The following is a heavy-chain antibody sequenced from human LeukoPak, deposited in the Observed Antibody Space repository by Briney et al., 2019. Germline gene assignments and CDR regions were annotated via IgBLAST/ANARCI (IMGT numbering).Heavy chain of an antibody. D-gene: IGHD2-15*01. V-gene: IGHV1-18*01. Sequence: GASVKVSCKASGYTFTSYVISWVRQAPGQGLEGMGWISAYNGNTNYAQKLQGRVTMTTDTSTSTAYMELRSLRSEDTAVYYCARVGAYCSGGSCYGVTYYYYYMDVWGKGTTVTVSS. CDR2: ISAYNGNT. J-gene: IGHJ6*03. CDR3: ARVGAYCSGGSCYGVTYYYYYMDV. CDR1: GYTFTSYV.